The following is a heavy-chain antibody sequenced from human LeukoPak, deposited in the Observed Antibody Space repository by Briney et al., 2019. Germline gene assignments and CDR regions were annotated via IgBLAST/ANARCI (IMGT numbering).Heavy chain of an antibody. CDR1: GGSINSSNFY. CDR3: ARAAYGSGSYGAFDI. J-gene: IGHJ3*02. V-gene: IGHV4-39*07. CDR2: ISYSGSH. D-gene: IGHD3-10*01. Sequence: PSETLSLTCTVSGGSINSSNFYWGWLRQPPEEGLEWIGSISYSGSHYYNPSLKSRVSMSEDTSKKQFSLRLSSVTAADTAVYYCARAAYGSGSYGAFDIWGQGTMVTVSS.